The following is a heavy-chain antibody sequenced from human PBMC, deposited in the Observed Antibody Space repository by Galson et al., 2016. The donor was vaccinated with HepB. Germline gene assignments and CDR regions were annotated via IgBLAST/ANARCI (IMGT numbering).Heavy chain of an antibody. V-gene: IGHV1-2*06. CDR2: INPNSGIA. J-gene: IGHJ3*01. D-gene: IGHD2-21*01. CDR1: GFTFSDFS. Sequence: SVKVSCKASGFTFSDFSIQWVRQSPGHGLQWMGRINPNSGIASYAESFQGRVAMTADTSISTAYMELTWLKVDDTALYYCARASLLWNNRESEAFDVWGPGTMVTFSS. CDR3: ARASLLWNNRESEAFDV.